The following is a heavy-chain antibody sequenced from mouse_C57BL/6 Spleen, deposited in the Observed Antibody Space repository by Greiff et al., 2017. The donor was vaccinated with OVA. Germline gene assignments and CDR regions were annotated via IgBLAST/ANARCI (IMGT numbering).Heavy chain of an antibody. Sequence: VESGGGLVKPGGSLKLSCAASGFTFSDYGMHWVRQAPEKGLEWVAYISSGSSTIYYADTVKGRFTISRDNAKNTLFLQMTSLRSEDTAMYYCARTNYGSSYGFAYWGQGTLVTVSA. CDR3: ARTNYGSSYGFAY. V-gene: IGHV5-17*01. J-gene: IGHJ3*01. CDR2: ISSGSSTI. CDR1: GFTFSDYG. D-gene: IGHD1-1*01.